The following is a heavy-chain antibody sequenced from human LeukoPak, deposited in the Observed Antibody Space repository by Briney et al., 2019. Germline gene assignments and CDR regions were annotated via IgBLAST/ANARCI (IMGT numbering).Heavy chain of an antibody. CDR3: AKDHAQASLHCSGGSCYPSPFDP. D-gene: IGHD2-15*01. CDR2: ISGSGGST. Sequence: GGSLRLSCAASGFTFSSYAMSWVRQAPGKGLEWVSAISGSGGSTYYADSVKGRFTISRDNSKNTLYLQMNSLRAEDTAVYYCAKDHAQASLHCSGGSCYPSPFDPWGQGTLITVSS. J-gene: IGHJ5*02. CDR1: GFTFSSYA. V-gene: IGHV3-23*01.